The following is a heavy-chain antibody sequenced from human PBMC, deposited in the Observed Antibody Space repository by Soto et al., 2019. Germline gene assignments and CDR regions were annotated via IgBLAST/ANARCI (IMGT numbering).Heavy chain of an antibody. D-gene: IGHD6-13*01. J-gene: IGHJ6*02. Sequence: GASVKVSCKASGGTFSSYTISWVRQAPGQGLEWMGRIIPILGIANYAQKFQGRVTITADKSTSTAYMELSSLRSEDTAVYYCARGKGQQLPLFDYYYGMDVWGQGTTVTVSS. CDR1: GGTFSSYT. CDR2: IIPILGIA. CDR3: ARGKGQQLPLFDYYYGMDV. V-gene: IGHV1-69*02.